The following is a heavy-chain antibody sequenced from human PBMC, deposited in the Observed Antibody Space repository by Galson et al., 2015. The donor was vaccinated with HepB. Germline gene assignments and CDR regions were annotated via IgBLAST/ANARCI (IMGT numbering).Heavy chain of an antibody. D-gene: IGHD4-17*01. V-gene: IGHV3-48*02. J-gene: IGHJ6*02. Sequence: SLRLSCAASGFTFSSYSMNWVRQAPGKGLEWVSYISSSSSTIYYADSVKGRFTISRDNAKNSLYLQMNSLRDEDTAVYYCARDCRAVTTFYYYYGMDVWGQGTTVTVSS. CDR1: GFTFSSYS. CDR3: ARDCRAVTTFYYYYGMDV. CDR2: ISSSSSTI.